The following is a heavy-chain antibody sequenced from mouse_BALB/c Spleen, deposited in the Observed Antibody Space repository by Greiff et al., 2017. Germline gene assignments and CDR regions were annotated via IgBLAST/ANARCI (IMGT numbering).Heavy chain of an antibody. CDR3: ARSYGSSYWFAY. CDR1: GYTFTDYN. Sequence: VQLKQSGPELVKPGASVKISCKASGYTFTDYNMHWVKQSHGKSLEWIGYIYPYNGGTGYNQKFKSKATLTVDNSSSTAYMELRSLTSEDSAVYYCARSYGSSYWFAYWGQGTLVTVSA. J-gene: IGHJ3*01. D-gene: IGHD1-1*01. V-gene: IGHV1S29*02. CDR2: IYPYNGGT.